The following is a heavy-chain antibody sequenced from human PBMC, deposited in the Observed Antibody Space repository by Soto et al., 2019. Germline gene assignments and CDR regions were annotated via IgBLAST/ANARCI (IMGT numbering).Heavy chain of an antibody. V-gene: IGHV1-46*01. Sequence: ASVKVSCKASGYTFTSYYMHWVRQAPGQGLEWMGIINPSGGSTSYAQKFQGRVTMTRDTSTSTVYMELSNLRSEDTAVYYCAREDRVCSSTSCLNSGWFDPWGQGTLVTVSS. CDR3: AREDRVCSSTSCLNSGWFDP. J-gene: IGHJ5*02. CDR1: GYTFTSYY. CDR2: INPSGGST. D-gene: IGHD2-2*01.